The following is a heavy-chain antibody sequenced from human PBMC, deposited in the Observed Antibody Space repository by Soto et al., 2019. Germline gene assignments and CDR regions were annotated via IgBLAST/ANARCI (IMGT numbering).Heavy chain of an antibody. J-gene: IGHJ4*02. D-gene: IGHD1-26*01. V-gene: IGHV3-74*01. Sequence: EVQLVESGGGLVQPGGSLRLSCAAPGMTFSNLRMHWVRQAPGKGLVWVSLISRDGSNTDYADSVKGRFTISRDNSKGTLSLQMNSLRVEDTAVYYCTTLGGELPQRDYWGQGTLFTVSS. CDR2: ISRDGSNT. CDR1: GMTFSNLR. CDR3: TTLGGELPQRDY.